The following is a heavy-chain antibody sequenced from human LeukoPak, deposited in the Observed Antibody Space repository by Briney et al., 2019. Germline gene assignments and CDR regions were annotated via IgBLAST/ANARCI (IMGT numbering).Heavy chain of an antibody. D-gene: IGHD1-20*01. Sequence: TGGSLRLSCAASGFTVSSNYMSWVRQAPGKGLEWVSVIYSGGSTYYADSVKGRFTISRDNSKNTLYLQMNSLRAADTAVYYCAREGRITGTRGWFDPWGQGTLVTVSS. J-gene: IGHJ5*02. CDR3: AREGRITGTRGWFDP. CDR2: IYSGGST. CDR1: GFTVSSNY. V-gene: IGHV3-53*01.